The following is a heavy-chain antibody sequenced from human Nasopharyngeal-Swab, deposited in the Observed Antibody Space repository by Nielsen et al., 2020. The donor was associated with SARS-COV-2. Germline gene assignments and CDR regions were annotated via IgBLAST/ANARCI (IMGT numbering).Heavy chain of an antibody. CDR1: GYTFTSYG. J-gene: IGHJ4*02. V-gene: IGHV1-18*01. CDR2: ISAYNGNT. CDR3: ARDLEQTYYDYVWGSYRPFDY. D-gene: IGHD3-16*02. Sequence: ASVKVSCKASGYTFTSYGISWVRQAPGQRLEWMGWISAYNGNTNYAQKLQGRVTMTTDTSTSTAYMELRSLRSDDTAVYYCARDLEQTYYDYVWGSYRPFDYWGQGTLVTVSS.